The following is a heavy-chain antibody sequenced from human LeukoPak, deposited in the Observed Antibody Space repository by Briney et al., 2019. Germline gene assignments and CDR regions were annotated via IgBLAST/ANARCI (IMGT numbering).Heavy chain of an antibody. CDR2: IGTAGDT. CDR1: GFTFSSYD. J-gene: IGHJ6*03. Sequence: GGSLRLSCAASGFTFSSYDMHWVRQPPGKGLEWVSAIGTAGDTFYPGSVKGRFAISRENAKNSLYLQMNSLRAGDTAVYYCARAGGYYYYYYMDVWGKGTTVTVSS. V-gene: IGHV3-13*01. CDR3: ARAGGYYYYYYMDV.